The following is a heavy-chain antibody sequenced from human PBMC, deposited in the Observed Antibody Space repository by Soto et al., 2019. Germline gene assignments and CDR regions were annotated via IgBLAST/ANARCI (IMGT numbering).Heavy chain of an antibody. V-gene: IGHV3-11*05. CDR3: ARVPSGYSSLGWFDP. CDR1: GFTLNDYY. D-gene: IGHD6-13*01. CDR2: ISVTSSYS. J-gene: IGHJ5*02. Sequence: QVQLVESGGGLVKPGGSLRLSCAASGFTLNDYYMSWIRQAPGKGLEWISYISVTSSYSDYADSVKGRFTISRDNAKNTLYLELTSLRAEDTAVYYCARVPSGYSSLGWFDPWGQGTLVTVSS.